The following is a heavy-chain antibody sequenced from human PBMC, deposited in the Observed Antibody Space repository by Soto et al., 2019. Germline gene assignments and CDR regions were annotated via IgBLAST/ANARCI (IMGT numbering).Heavy chain of an antibody. D-gene: IGHD4-17*01. CDR3: AHRPYGDYPIDH. CDR1: GFSLNTRGVG. J-gene: IGHJ4*02. V-gene: IGHV2-5*02. CDR2: IYWDDVK. Sequence: QITLKESGRTLVKPTQTLTLTCTFSGFSLNTRGVGVGWLRQPPGKALEWLALIYWDDVKRCNPSLKRRPTIPKGNTESQVVLTLTHIDPGATGAYYCAHRPYGDYPIDHWGQGSLVAASS.